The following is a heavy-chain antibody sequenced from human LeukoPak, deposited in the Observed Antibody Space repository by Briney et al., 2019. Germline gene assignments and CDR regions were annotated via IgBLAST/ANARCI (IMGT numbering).Heavy chain of an antibody. V-gene: IGHV3-21*01. CDR2: ISSSSSYI. Sequence: GSLRLSCAASGFTFSSYSMNWVRQAPGKGLEWVSSISSSSSYIYYADSVKGRFTISRDNAKNSLYLQMNSLRAEDTAVYYCARVPTYYYDSSGYPGDLYFDYWGQGTLVTVSS. CDR1: GFTFSSYS. D-gene: IGHD3-22*01. J-gene: IGHJ4*02. CDR3: ARVPTYYYDSSGYPGDLYFDY.